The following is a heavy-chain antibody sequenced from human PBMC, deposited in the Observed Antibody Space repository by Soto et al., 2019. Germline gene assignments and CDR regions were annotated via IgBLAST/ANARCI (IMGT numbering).Heavy chain of an antibody. Sequence: SVKVSCKASGGTFSRYSITWLRQAPGHGLEWIGRIIPIFGIASYAQKFQGRVTITADESTSTAYMELSSLRSDDTAVYYCAREDRDRETGLVPAAIDGMVVWGQGTTVTVSS. CDR2: IIPIFGIA. J-gene: IGHJ6*02. V-gene: IGHV1-69*13. CDR1: GGTFSRYS. CDR3: AREDRDRETGLVPAAIDGMVV. D-gene: IGHD2-2*01.